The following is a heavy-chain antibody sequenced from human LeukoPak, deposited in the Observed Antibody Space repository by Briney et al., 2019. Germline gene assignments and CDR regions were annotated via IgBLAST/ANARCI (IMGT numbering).Heavy chain of an antibody. V-gene: IGHV1-69*13. D-gene: IGHD4-23*01. CDR3: ATNPTTTVVTRFDY. Sequence: GASVKVSCKASGGTFSSYAISWVRQAPGQGLEWMGGIIPIFGTANYAQKFQGRVTITADESTSTAYMELSSLRSEDTAVYYCATNPTTTVVTRFDYWGQGTLVTVSS. CDR2: IIPIFGTA. J-gene: IGHJ4*02. CDR1: GGTFSSYA.